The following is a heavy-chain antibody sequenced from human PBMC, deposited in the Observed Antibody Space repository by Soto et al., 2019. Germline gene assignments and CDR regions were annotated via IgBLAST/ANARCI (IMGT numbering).Heavy chain of an antibody. CDR2: IYQSGST. V-gene: IGHV4-38-2*01. Sequence: SETLSLTCAVSGYSISSGYYWGWIRQPPGKGLEWIRSIYQSGSTYYSPPLKSRVTISVDTSKNQFSLKLSSVTAADTAVYYCARGVSTVTTRRPNWFDLWGQGTLVTVSS. J-gene: IGHJ5*02. CDR3: ARGVSTVTTRRPNWFDL. D-gene: IGHD4-17*01. CDR1: GYSISSGYY.